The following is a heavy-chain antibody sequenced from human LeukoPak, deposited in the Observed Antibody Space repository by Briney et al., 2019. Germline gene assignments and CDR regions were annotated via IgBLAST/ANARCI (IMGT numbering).Heavy chain of an antibody. J-gene: IGHJ4*02. CDR1: GFTFSSYA. V-gene: IGHV3-30-3*01. D-gene: IGHD1-26*01. CDR3: ARGGLTIAEATTSWYLDY. CDR2: ISYDGSNK. Sequence: GRSLRLSCAASGFTFSSYAMHWVRQAPGKGLEWVAVISYDGSNKYYADSVKGRFTISRDNPKNTLYLQINSLRGEDTAVYYCARGGLTIAEATTSWYLDYWGQGTLVTVSS.